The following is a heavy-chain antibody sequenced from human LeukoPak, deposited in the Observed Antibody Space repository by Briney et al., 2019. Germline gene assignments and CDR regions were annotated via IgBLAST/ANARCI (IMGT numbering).Heavy chain of an antibody. Sequence: GGSLRLSCAASGFTFSSYGMHWVRQAPGKGLEWVAFIRYDGSNKYYADSVKGRFTISRDNSKNSLYLQMNSLRAEDTAVYYCARGEYGSGSYHIDYWGQGTLVTVSS. J-gene: IGHJ4*02. V-gene: IGHV3-30*02. D-gene: IGHD3-10*01. CDR3: ARGEYGSGSYHIDY. CDR1: GFTFSSYG. CDR2: IRYDGSNK.